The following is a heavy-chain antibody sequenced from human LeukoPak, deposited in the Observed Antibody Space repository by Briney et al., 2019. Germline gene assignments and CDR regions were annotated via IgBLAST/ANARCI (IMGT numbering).Heavy chain of an antibody. D-gene: IGHD2-8*01. CDR3: ARHGHCTNGVCYSNYYYYMDV. J-gene: IGHJ6*03. CDR2: IYPDDSDT. CDR1: GYSFTSYW. V-gene: IGHV5-51*01. Sequence: GESLKISCKGSGYSFTSYWIGWMRQMPGKGLEWMGIIYPDDSDTRYSPSFEGQVIISVDKSISTAYLQWSSLKASDTATYYCARHGHCTNGVCYSNYYYYMDVWGKGTTVTVSS.